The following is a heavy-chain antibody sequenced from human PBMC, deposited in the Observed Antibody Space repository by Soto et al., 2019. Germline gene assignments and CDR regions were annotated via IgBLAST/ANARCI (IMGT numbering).Heavy chain of an antibody. V-gene: IGHV3-48*02. CDR2: ISSTSSTI. D-gene: IGHD6-13*01. J-gene: IGHJ5*02. CDR1: GFTFSNAW. CDR3: ARESSSYNWFDP. Sequence: GGSLRLSCAASGFTFSNAWMNWVRQAPGKGLEWVSYISSTSSTIYFADSVKGRFTISRDNAKNSLYLQMNSLRDEDTTVYYCARESSSYNWFDPRGQGTLVTVSP.